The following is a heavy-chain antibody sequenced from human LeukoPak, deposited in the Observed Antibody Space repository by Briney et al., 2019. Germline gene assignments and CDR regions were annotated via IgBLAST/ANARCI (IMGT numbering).Heavy chain of an antibody. CDR2: INGDGSST. J-gene: IGHJ4*02. V-gene: IGHV3-74*01. Sequence: GGSLRLSCAASGFTFSSYWMHWVRQAPGKGLVWVSRINGDGSSTSNADSVKGRFTISRDNAKNTLYLQMNSLRAEDTAVYYCARADSSSWYAGYYFDYWGQGTLVTVSS. D-gene: IGHD6-13*01. CDR1: GFTFSSYW. CDR3: ARADSSSWYAGYYFDY.